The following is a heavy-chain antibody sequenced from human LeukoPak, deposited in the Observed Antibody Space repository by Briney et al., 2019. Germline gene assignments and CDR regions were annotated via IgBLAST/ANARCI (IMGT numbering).Heavy chain of an antibody. CDR2: IYYSGST. D-gene: IGHD6-19*01. J-gene: IGHJ4*02. CDR3: ARDGSSGWYYFDY. V-gene: IGHV4-59*01. Sequence: SETLSLTCTVSGGSFSGYLWSWIRQPPGKGLEWIGYIYYSGSTNYNPSLESRVTISIDTSKNQFSLKLSSVTAADTAVYYCARDGSSGWYYFDYWGQGALITVSS. CDR1: GGSFSGYL.